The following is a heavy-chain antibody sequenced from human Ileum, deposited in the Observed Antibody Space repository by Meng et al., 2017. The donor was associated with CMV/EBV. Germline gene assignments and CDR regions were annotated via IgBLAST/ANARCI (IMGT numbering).Heavy chain of an antibody. CDR2: MNPNSGNT. J-gene: IGHJ4*02. CDR3: ARGSWYYDRSGYTYYFDY. Sequence: ASVKVSCKASGYTFTSYDINWVRQATGQGLEWMGWMNPNSGNTGYAQKFQGRVTMTRNTSISTAYMELSSLRPEDTAVYYCARGSWYYDRSGYTYYFDYWGQGTLVTVSS. CDR1: GYTFTSYD. V-gene: IGHV1-8*01. D-gene: IGHD3-22*01.